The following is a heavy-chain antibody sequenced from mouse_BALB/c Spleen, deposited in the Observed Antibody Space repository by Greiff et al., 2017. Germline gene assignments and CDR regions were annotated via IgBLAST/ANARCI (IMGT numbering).Heavy chain of an antibody. CDR2: IWSGGST. J-gene: IGHJ3*01. Sequence: VKLVESGPGLVQPSQSLSITCTVSGFSLTSYGVHWVRQSPGKGLEWLGVIWSGGSTDYNAAFISRLSISKDNAKSQVFFKMNSLQADDTAIYYCARYYGSSPAWFAYWGQGTLVTVSA. CDR3: ARYYGSSPAWFAY. V-gene: IGHV2-4-1*01. CDR1: GFSLTSYG. D-gene: IGHD1-1*01.